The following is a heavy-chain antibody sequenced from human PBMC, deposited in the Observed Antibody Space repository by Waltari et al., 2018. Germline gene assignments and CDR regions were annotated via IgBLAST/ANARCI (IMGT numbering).Heavy chain of an antibody. CDR2: IRGSGGSK. V-gene: IGHV3-23*01. J-gene: IGHJ4*02. CDR3: ASSLYGDYTQIWGRVFDY. D-gene: IGHD4-17*01. Sequence: VQLLESGGGLVQSGGSLRLSCAASGFTFRSYAMNWVRQAPGKGVGWVSVIRGSGGSKDYADAVKGRFTISRDNAKNTLYLQMNNLRVEDTAVYYCASSLYGDYTQIWGRVFDYWGQGTLVTVSS. CDR1: GFTFRSYA.